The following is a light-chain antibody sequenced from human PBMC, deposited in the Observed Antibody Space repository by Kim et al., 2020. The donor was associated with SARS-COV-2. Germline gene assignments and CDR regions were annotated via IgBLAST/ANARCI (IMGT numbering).Light chain of an antibody. CDR2: EGS. V-gene: IGLV2-23*01. Sequence: QSVLTQPASVSGSPGQSITISCTGTSSDVGSYNLVSWYQQHPGKAPKLMIYEGSKRPSGVSNRFSGSKSGNTASLTISGLQAEDEADYYCCSYADSSWVFGGGTQLTVL. CDR1: SSDVGSYNL. J-gene: IGLJ3*02. CDR3: CSYADSSWV.